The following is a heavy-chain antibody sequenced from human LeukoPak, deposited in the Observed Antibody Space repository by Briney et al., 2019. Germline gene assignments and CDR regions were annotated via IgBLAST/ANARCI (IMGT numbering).Heavy chain of an antibody. D-gene: IGHD3-10*01. CDR3: ARKENVYYYFDY. CDR1: GGSISSGGYY. V-gene: IGHV4-31*03. J-gene: IGHJ4*02. Sequence: SQTLSLTCTVSGGSISSGGYYWSWIRQHPGKGLEWIGYIYHSGTTYYNPSLQSRVTMSVDTSKNQFSLKLSSVTAVDTAVYYCARKENVYYYFDYWGQGTLVTVSS. CDR2: IYHSGTT.